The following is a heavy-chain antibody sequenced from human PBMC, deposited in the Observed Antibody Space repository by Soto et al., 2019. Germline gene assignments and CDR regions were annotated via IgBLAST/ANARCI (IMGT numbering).Heavy chain of an antibody. CDR3: ARVSNYDYGGPHNRFDP. V-gene: IGHV1-46*01. Sequence: ASVKVSCKASRYTFTNFYIHWLRQAPGQGLEWMGIINPSGGSTTYPQKFQGRVTMTRDTSTSTVHMELITLRSEDTAVYYCARVSNYDYGGPHNRFDPWGQGTLVTVSS. CDR1: RYTFTNFY. CDR2: INPSGGST. D-gene: IGHD4-17*01. J-gene: IGHJ5*02.